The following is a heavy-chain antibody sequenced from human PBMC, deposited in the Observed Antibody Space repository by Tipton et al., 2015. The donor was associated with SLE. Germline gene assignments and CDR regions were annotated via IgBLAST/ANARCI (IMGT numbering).Heavy chain of an antibody. CDR1: GGSFSGYY. CDR3: ARGEDSSGWYEGTF. D-gene: IGHD6-19*01. CDR2: INHSGST. Sequence: LRLSCAVYGGSFSGYYWSWIRQPPGKGLEWIGEINHSGSTNYNPSLKSRVTISVDTSKNQFSLKRSSVTAADTAVYYCARGEDSSGWYEGTFWGQGTLVTVSS. V-gene: IGHV4-34*01. J-gene: IGHJ4*02.